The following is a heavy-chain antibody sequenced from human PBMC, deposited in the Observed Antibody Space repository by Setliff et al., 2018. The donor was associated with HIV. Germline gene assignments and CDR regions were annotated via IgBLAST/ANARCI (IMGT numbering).Heavy chain of an antibody. CDR3: ARHRAQRGSGTYYDDWFDP. D-gene: IGHD3-10*01. J-gene: IGHJ5*02. V-gene: IGHV4-4*07. CDR1: GGSISPYD. CDR2: LYVSGNT. Sequence: ASETLSLTCAVSGGSISPYDWSWIRQPAGKGLEWIGRLYVSGNTIYNPSLRSRVTMSVDTSKNQFFLRLTSLTAADTSVYYCARHRAQRGSGTYYDDWFDPWGQGTLVTVSS.